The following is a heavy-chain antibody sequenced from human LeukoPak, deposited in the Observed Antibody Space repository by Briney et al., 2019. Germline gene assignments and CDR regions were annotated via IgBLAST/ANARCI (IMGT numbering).Heavy chain of an antibody. V-gene: IGHV3-20*04. CDR3: ARGDYGGNSDHDAFDI. J-gene: IGHJ3*02. CDR1: GFTFDDYG. Sequence: GGSLRLSCAASGFTFDDYGMSWVRQAPGKGLEWVSGINWNGGSTGYAGSVKGRFTISRDNAKNSLYLQMNSLRAEDTALYYCARGDYGGNSDHDAFDIWGQGTMVTVSS. D-gene: IGHD4-23*01. CDR2: INWNGGST.